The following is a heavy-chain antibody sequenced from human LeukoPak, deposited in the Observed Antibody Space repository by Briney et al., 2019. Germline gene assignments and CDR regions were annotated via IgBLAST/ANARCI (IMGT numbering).Heavy chain of an antibody. Sequence: PGGSLRLSCAASGFTFSSYSINWVRQAPGKGLEWVSSISSSSSYIYYADSVKGRFTISRDNAKNSLYLQLNSLRPEDTALYYCSTEPRSLLYWGHGTLVTVSS. CDR3: STEPRSLLY. CDR1: GFTFSSYS. D-gene: IGHD4-17*01. V-gene: IGHV3-21*04. J-gene: IGHJ4*01. CDR2: ISSSSSYI.